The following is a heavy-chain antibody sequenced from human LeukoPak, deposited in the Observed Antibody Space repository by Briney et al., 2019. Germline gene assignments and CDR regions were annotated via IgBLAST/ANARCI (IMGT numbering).Heavy chain of an antibody. CDR3: ARGGGPNLTGRSNWFDL. J-gene: IGHJ5*02. D-gene: IGHD3-9*01. CDR1: GFSVKAHG. CDR2: IWFDGSYK. V-gene: IGHV3-33*01. Sequence: PGKSLRLSCTASGFSVKAHGMTGVRQAPGKGLERVAIIWFDGSYKNYGDSVKGRFSISKDNFRDTLYLEMNSLRAEDTAVYYCARGGGPNLTGRSNWFDLWGQGTLVTVSS.